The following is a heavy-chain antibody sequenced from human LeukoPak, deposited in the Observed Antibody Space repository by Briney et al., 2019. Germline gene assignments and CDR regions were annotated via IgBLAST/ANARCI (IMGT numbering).Heavy chain of an antibody. D-gene: IGHD3-10*01. Sequence: KPSETLSLTCAVYGGSFSGYYWSWIRQPPGKGLEWIGEINHSGSTNYNPSLKSRVTISVDTSKNQFSLKLSSVTAADTAVYYCARGRRLLWFGESSNWFDPWGQGTLVTVSS. CDR1: GGSFSGYY. J-gene: IGHJ5*02. CDR2: INHSGST. V-gene: IGHV4-34*01. CDR3: ARGRRLLWFGESSNWFDP.